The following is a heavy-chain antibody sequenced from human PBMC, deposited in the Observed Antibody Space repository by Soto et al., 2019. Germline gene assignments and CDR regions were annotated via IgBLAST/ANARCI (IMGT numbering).Heavy chain of an antibody. CDR3: ARGDTAARLDY. Sequence: ASVKVSGKASGYTFTSYVISWVRQAPGQGLEWMGWISAYNGNTSYAQKLQGRVTMTTDTSTSTAYMELRSLRSDDTAVYYCARGDTAARLDYWGQGTLVTVSS. V-gene: IGHV1-18*01. D-gene: IGHD6-6*01. CDR2: ISAYNGNT. CDR1: GYTFTSYV. J-gene: IGHJ4*02.